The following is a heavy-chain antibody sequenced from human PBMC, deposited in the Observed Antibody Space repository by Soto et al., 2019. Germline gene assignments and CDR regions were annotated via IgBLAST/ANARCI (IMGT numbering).Heavy chain of an antibody. CDR1: GFTFDDYA. J-gene: IGHJ4*02. CDR3: AKASVGYRSTFLES. V-gene: IGHV3-9*01. CDR2: INWNSGGI. Sequence: PGGSLRLSCAASGFTFDDYAMYWVRQAPGKGLEWVAGINWNSGGIVYGDSVKGRFTISRDNAKNSLYLEMNSLRAEDTALYYCAKASVGYRSTFLESLGQGPLFTVSS. D-gene: IGHD3-16*02.